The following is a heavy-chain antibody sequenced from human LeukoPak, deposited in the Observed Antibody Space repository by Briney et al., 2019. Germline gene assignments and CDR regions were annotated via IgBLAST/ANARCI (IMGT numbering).Heavy chain of an antibody. J-gene: IGHJ6*02. CDR3: AKDRGSYYYGMDV. Sequence: GGSLRLSCAASGSTFSSYAMSWVRQAPGKGLEWVSAISGSGGSTYYADSVKGRFTISRDNSKNTLYLQMNSLRAEDTAVYYCAKDRGSYYYGMDVWGQGTTVTVSS. D-gene: IGHD1-26*01. CDR2: ISGSGGST. CDR1: GSTFSSYA. V-gene: IGHV3-23*01.